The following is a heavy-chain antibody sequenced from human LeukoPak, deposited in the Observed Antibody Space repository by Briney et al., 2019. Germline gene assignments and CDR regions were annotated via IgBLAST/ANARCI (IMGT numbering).Heavy chain of an antibody. CDR3: ARDMALYGNEALDY. J-gene: IGHJ4*02. D-gene: IGHD3-10*01. CDR2: IWYDGSNK. CDR1: GFTFSSYG. Sequence: GGSLRLSCAASGFTFSSYGMHWVRQAPGKGLEWVAVIWYDGSNKYYADSVKGRFTIPRDNSKNTLYLQMNSLRAEDTAVYYCARDMALYGNEALDYWGQGTLVTVSS. V-gene: IGHV3-33*01.